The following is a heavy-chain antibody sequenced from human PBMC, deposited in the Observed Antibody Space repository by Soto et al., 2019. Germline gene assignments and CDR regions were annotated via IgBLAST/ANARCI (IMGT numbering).Heavy chain of an antibody. CDR2: IKQDGSEK. CDR3: ARDHPPPLAYCGGDCYSYGMDV. CDR1: GFTFSSYW. J-gene: IGHJ6*02. V-gene: IGHV3-7*01. D-gene: IGHD2-21*01. Sequence: GGSLRLSCAASGFTFSSYWMSWVRQAPGKGLEWVTNIKQDGSEKYYVDSVKGRFTISRDNAKNSLYLQMNSLRAEDTAVYYCARDHPPPLAYCGGDCYSYGMDVWGQGTTVTVSS.